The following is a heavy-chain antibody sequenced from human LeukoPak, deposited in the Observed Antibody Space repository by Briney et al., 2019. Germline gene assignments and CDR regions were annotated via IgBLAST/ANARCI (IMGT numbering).Heavy chain of an antibody. Sequence: SVKVSCKASGGTFSSYAISWVRQAPGQGLEWMGGIIPIFGTANYAQKFQGRVTITADESTSTAYMELSSLRSEDTAVYYCARDSRVVGATGACDIWGQGTMVTVSS. V-gene: IGHV1-69*13. CDR1: GGTFSSYA. CDR3: ARDSRVVGATGACDI. J-gene: IGHJ3*02. CDR2: IIPIFGTA. D-gene: IGHD1-26*01.